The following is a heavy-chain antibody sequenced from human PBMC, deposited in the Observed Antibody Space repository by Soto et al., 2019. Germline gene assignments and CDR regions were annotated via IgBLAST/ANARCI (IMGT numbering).Heavy chain of an antibody. CDR2: ISSSSSYI. J-gene: IGHJ5*02. CDR3: ARDNGYSFYDFWSGFSWFDP. D-gene: IGHD3-3*01. Sequence: GGSLSLSCAASGLTFSSYSMNWVRQAPGKGLEWVSSISSSSSYIYYADSVKGRFTISRDNAKNSLYLQMNSLRAEDTAVYYCARDNGYSFYDFWSGFSWFDPWGQGTLVTVSS. V-gene: IGHV3-21*01. CDR1: GLTFSSYS.